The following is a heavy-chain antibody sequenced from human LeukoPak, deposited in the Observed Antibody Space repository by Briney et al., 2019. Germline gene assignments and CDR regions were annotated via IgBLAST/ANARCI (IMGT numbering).Heavy chain of an antibody. CDR2: IASKTDGGTT. V-gene: IGHV3-15*04. CDR1: GFTFSNYW. CDR3: TTGIRGD. Sequence: GGSPRLSCAASGFTFSNYWMSWVRQAPGKGLEWVGRIASKTDGGTTDYAAPVKGRFTISRDDSKNTLFLQMNSLKTEDTAVYYCTTGIRGDCGQGTLVTVSS. J-gene: IGHJ4*02.